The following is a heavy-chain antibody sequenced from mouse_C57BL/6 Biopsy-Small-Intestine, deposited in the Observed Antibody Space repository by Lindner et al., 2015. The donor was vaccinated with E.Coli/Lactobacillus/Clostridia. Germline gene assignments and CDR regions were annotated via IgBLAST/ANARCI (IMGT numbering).Heavy chain of an antibody. J-gene: IGHJ3*01. V-gene: IGHV1S127*01. Sequence: SVKVSCKSSGDTFSNDYMHWVRQAPGQGPEWMGIIHPSGTRTSYAQKFHGRISMTRDTSTSTVYMELSSLTSEDTAVYYCARSGSLLYMELDSWGQGTLVTVS. CDR2: IHPSGTRT. CDR3: ARSGSLLYMELDS. D-gene: IGHD2-1*01. CDR1: GDTFSNDY.